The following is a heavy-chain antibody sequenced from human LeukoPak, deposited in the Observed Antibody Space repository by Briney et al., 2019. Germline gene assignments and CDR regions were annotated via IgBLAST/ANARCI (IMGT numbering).Heavy chain of an antibody. CDR2: ISGSGGST. D-gene: IGHD3-3*01. V-gene: IGHV3-23*01. CDR1: GFTFSSYG. J-gene: IGHJ4*02. CDR3: AKDRDYYDFWSGLDY. Sequence: GGSLRLSCAASGFTFSSYGMSWVRQAPGKGLEWVSAISGSGGSTYYADSVKGRFTISRDNSKNTLYLQMNSLRAEDTAVYYCAKDRDYYDFWSGLDYWGQGTLVTVSS.